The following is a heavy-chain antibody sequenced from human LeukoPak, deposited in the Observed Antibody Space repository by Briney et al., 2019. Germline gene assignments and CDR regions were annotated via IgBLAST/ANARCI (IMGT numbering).Heavy chain of an antibody. CDR2: IIPILGIA. J-gene: IGHJ5*02. Sequence: GASVKVSCKASGGTFSSYAISWVRQAPGQGLEWMGRIIPILGIANYAQKFPGRVTITADKSTSTAYMELSSLRSEDTAVYYCARQPEGTWFDPWGQGTLVTVSS. CDR1: GGTFSSYA. CDR3: ARQPEGTWFDP. D-gene: IGHD1-1*01. V-gene: IGHV1-69*04.